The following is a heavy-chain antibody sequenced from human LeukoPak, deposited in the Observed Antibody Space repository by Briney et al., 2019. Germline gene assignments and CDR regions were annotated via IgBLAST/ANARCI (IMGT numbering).Heavy chain of an antibody. Sequence: PGGSLRLSCTASGFTFGDHAMSWVRQAPGKGLEWVGFIRSKAYGGTTEYAAPVKGRFTISRDDSKSIAYLQMNSLKTEDTAVYYCNRGPIQLWLYYGMDAWGQGTTVIVSS. D-gene: IGHD5-18*01. V-gene: IGHV3-49*04. CDR3: NRGPIQLWLYYGMDA. CDR2: IRSKAYGGTT. J-gene: IGHJ6*02. CDR1: GFTFGDHA.